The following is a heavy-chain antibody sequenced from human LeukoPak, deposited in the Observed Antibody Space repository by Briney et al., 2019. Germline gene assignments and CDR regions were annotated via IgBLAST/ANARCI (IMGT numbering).Heavy chain of an antibody. Sequence: PGGSLRLSCAASGFTFSSYSIHWVRQAPGKGLEWVTVISADGRTQYYSDSVKGRFTISRDNSLNTLHLQMNSLRTGDTAAYYCAREFGHDRWYFDYWGQGALVTVSS. CDR3: AREFGHDRWYFDY. CDR1: GFTFSSYS. D-gene: IGHD5-12*01. V-gene: IGHV3-30*03. J-gene: IGHJ4*02. CDR2: ISADGRTQ.